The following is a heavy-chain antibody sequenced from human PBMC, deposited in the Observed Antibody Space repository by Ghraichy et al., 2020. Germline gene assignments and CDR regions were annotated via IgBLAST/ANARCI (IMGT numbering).Heavy chain of an antibody. CDR2: IKQDGSEK. D-gene: IGHD5-18*01. J-gene: IGHJ4*02. Sequence: GGSLRLSCAASGFTFSSYWMSWVRQAPGKGLEWVANIKQDGSEKYYVDSVKGRFTISRDNAKNSLYLQMNSLRAEDTAVYYCARVEGTWIQLYFDYWGQGTLVTVSS. CDR1: GFTFSSYW. V-gene: IGHV3-7*01. CDR3: ARVEGTWIQLYFDY.